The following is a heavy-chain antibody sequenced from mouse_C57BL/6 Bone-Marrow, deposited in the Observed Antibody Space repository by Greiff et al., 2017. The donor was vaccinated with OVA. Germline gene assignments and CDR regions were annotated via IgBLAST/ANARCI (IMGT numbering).Heavy chain of an antibody. Sequence: QVQLMESGPELVKPGASVKLSCKASGYAFSSSWMNWVKQRPGKGLEWIGRIYPGDGDTNYNGKFKGKATLTADKSTSTAYMQLSSLTAEDSAVYFCARGTGDAMDYWGQGTSVTVSS. J-gene: IGHJ4*01. D-gene: IGHD4-1*01. CDR2: IYPGDGDT. CDR3: ARGTGDAMDY. V-gene: IGHV1-82*01. CDR1: GYAFSSSW.